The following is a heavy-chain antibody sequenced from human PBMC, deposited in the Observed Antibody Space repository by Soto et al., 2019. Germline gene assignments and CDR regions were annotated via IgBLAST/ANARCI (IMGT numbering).Heavy chain of an antibody. D-gene: IGHD2-21*02. CDR3: ARATLESPDCT. CDR2: ISTNGRTS. CDR1: GFTFSTYN. Sequence: LRLSCAASGFTFSTYNMNWVRQAPGKGLEWVSYISTNGRTSNYADSVKGRFTISRDNAKNSLDLQMNSLRDDDTAVYYCARATLESPDCTWGQGKLVTVS. V-gene: IGHV3-48*02. J-gene: IGHJ5*02.